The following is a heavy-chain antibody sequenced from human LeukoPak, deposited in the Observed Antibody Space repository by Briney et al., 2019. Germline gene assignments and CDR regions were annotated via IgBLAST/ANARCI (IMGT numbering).Heavy chain of an antibody. J-gene: IGHJ3*02. CDR1: GFTFSTYS. CDR2: ISSGSSYI. Sequence: GGSLRLSCAASGFTFSTYSMNWVRQAPGKGLEWVSSISSGSSYIYYADSVKGRFTISRDNAKNSLHLQMNSPRAEDTAVYYCARVGIPQTGLFAFDIWGQGTMVTVSS. V-gene: IGHV3-21*01. D-gene: IGHD3-10*01. CDR3: ARVGIPQTGLFAFDI.